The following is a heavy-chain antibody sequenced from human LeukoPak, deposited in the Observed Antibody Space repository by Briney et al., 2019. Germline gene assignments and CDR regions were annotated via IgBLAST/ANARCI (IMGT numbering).Heavy chain of an antibody. J-gene: IGHJ5*02. CDR1: GGSISSGSYY. D-gene: IGHD6-13*01. CDR3: ARMIAAAGTRAGWFDP. Sequence: PSQTLSLTCTVSGGSISSGSYYWSWIRQPAGKGLEWIGRIYTSGSTNYNPSLKSRVTISVDTSKNQFSLKLSSVTAADTAVYYRARMIAAAGTRAGWFDPWGQGTLVTVSS. V-gene: IGHV4-61*02. CDR2: IYTSGST.